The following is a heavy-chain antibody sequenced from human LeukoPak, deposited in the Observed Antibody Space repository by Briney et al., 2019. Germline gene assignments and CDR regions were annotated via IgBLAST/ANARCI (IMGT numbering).Heavy chain of an antibody. D-gene: IGHD5-18*01. CDR3: ARGAGFSYGFLFDY. V-gene: IGHV3-7*04. CDR1: GFTFSNSW. J-gene: IGHJ4*02. CDR2: IKPDGSAQ. Sequence: GGSLRLSCAASGFTFSNSWMSWVRQAPGKGLEWVATIKPDGSAQYYVDSVKGRFTISRDNAKNSLYLQMDSLSVEDTAVYYCARGAGFSYGFLFDYWGQGALVTVSS.